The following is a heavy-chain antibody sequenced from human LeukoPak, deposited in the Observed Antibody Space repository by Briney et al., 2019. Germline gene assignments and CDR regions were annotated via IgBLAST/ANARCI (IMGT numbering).Heavy chain of an antibody. J-gene: IGHJ4*02. CDR1: GFTVSSTY. CDR3: ARDNDYSNPFDY. Sequence: GGSLRLSCAASGFTVSSTYMSWVRQAPGKGLEWVSVIYSGGTTYYADSVKGRFTISRDNAKNSLYLQMNSLRAEDTAVYYCARDNDYSNPFDYWGQGTLVTVSS. CDR2: IYSGGTT. V-gene: IGHV3-66*01. D-gene: IGHD4-11*01.